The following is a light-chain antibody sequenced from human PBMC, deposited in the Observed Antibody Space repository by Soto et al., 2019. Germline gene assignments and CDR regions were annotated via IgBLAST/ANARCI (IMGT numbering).Light chain of an antibody. J-gene: IGKJ5*01. CDR3: QQHGQWPIT. CDR2: GIS. CDR1: QSVNSNY. Sequence: EIVVTQPPATLSVSPGERATLSCRASQSVNSNYLAWYQQKPGQAPRILIYGISKRATDIPDRFSGSGSGTELNLTISRLQPEDFATYYCQQHGQWPITFGQGTRLEIK. V-gene: IGKV3-20*01.